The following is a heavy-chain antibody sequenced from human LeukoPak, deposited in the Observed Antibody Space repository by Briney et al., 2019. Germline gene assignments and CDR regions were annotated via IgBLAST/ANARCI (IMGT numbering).Heavy chain of an antibody. CDR1: GYTFTDYY. CDR3: AISMVRGVIHPN. Sequence: GASVKVSCKXSGYTFTDYYMHWVQQAPGKGLEWMGLVDPEDGETIYAEKFQGRVTITADTSTDTAYMELSSLRSEDTAVYYCAISMVRGVIHPNWGQGTLVTVSS. CDR2: VDPEDGET. D-gene: IGHD3-10*01. J-gene: IGHJ4*02. V-gene: IGHV1-69-2*01.